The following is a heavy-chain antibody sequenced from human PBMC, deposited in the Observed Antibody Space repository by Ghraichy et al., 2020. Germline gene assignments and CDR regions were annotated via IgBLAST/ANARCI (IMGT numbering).Heavy chain of an antibody. CDR3: VRGTTTYYYVY. CDR2: SRNKANSYTT. V-gene: IGHV3-72*01. Sequence: GGSLRLSCAASGFTFGDHYMDWVRQAPGKGLEWVGRSRNKANSYTTEYAASVKGRFTISRDDSKNSLYLQMNSLKTEDTAVYYCVRGTTTYYYVYWGQGTLVTVSS. J-gene: IGHJ4*02. D-gene: IGHD3-22*01. CDR1: GFTFGDHY.